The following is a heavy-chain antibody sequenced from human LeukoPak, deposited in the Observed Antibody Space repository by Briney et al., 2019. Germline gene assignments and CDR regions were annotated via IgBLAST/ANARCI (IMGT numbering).Heavy chain of an antibody. V-gene: IGHV3-53*01. Sequence: GGSLRLSCAASGFTVSSNDMSWVGQAPGKGREGVAVIYSGGSTYYADSVKGRFTISRDNSKTTLYLQMNSLRAEDTAVYYCARDRSGSYPGDYGMDVWGQGTTVTVSS. J-gene: IGHJ6*02. CDR1: GFTVSSND. CDR2: IYSGGST. D-gene: IGHD1-26*01. CDR3: ARDRSGSYPGDYGMDV.